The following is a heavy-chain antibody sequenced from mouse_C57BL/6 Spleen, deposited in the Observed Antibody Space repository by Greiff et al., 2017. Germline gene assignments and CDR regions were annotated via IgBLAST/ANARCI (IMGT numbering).Heavy chain of an antibody. CDR3: ARSRGNYYFDY. CDR1: GYTFTSYW. Sequence: QVQLQQPGAELVMPGASVKLSCKASGYTFTSYWMHWVKQRPGQGLEWIGEIDPSDSYTNYNQKFKGKSTLTVDKSASTAYMQHSCLTSEGSAVYYCARSRGNYYFDYWGQGTTLTVSS. J-gene: IGHJ2*01. CDR2: IDPSDSYT. D-gene: IGHD2-1*01. V-gene: IGHV1-69*01.